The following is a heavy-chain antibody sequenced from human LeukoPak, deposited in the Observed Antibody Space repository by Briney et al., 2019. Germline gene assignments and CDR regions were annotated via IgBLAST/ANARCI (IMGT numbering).Heavy chain of an antibody. CDR2: ISSSSSYI. CDR1: GSTLSSYS. D-gene: IGHD4-17*01. V-gene: IGHV3-21*01. Sequence: GGSLRLSCAASGSTLSSYSMNWVRQAPGKGLEWVSSISSSSSYIYYADSVKGRFTISRDNAKNSLYLQMNSMRAEDAAVDYCARTTVTTVPYWGEGTLVTVSA. J-gene: IGHJ4*02. CDR3: ARTTVTTVPY.